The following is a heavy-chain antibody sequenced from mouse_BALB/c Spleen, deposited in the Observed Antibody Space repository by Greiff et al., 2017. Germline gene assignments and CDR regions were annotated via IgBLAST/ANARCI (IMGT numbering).Heavy chain of an antibody. Sequence: EVKVVESGGGLVQPGGSRKLSCAASGFTFSSFGMHWVRQAPEKGLEWVAYISSGSSTIYYADTVKGRFTISRDNPKNTLFLQMTSLRSEDTAMYYCARVYRYGAMDYWGQGTSVTVSS. V-gene: IGHV5-17*02. CDR1: GFTFSSFG. CDR3: ARVYRYGAMDY. D-gene: IGHD2-14*01. CDR2: ISSGSSTI. J-gene: IGHJ4*01.